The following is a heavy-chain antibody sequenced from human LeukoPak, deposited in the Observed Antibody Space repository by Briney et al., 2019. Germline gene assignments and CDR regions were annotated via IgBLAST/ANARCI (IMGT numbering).Heavy chain of an antibody. V-gene: IGHV3-33*01. D-gene: IGHD1-20*01. CDR1: GFTYSSYG. Sequence: GRSLRLSCAASGFTYSSYGMHWVRQAPGKGLEWVAVIWYDGSNKYYADSVKGRFTISRDNSKNTLYLQMNSLRAVDTAVYYCARKGSNWNDAPFDYWGQGTLVTVSS. J-gene: IGHJ4*02. CDR2: IWYDGSNK. CDR3: ARKGSNWNDAPFDY.